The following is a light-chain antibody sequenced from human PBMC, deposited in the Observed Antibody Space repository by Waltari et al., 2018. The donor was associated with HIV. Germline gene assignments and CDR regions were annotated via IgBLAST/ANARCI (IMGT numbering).Light chain of an antibody. CDR1: SPDLGTNY. CDR2: DNN. CDR3: GTWDTSLSAGV. Sequence: QSVLTQPPSVSAAPGTEVAIPCSGSSPDLGTNYLSRYPPLPETAPKLLIYDNNKRPSGIPDRFSGSKSGTSATLGITGLQTGDEANYYCGTWDTSLSAGVFGGGTKLTVL. J-gene: IGLJ3*02. V-gene: IGLV1-51*01.